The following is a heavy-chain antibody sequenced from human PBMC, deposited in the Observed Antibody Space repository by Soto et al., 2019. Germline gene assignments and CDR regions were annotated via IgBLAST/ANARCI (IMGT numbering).Heavy chain of an antibody. CDR3: AIVRVADSPLDH. V-gene: IGHV3-30*03. Sequence: QVQLVESGGGVVQPGRSLRLSCVGSGFIFSNYGMHWVRQAPGKGLEWVAFISYDGSDILYADSVKGRFTISRDNSKSTLFLHMHRPTAEATAVYFCAIVRVADSPLDHWGQGTLVTVSS. CDR1: GFIFSNYG. J-gene: IGHJ4*02. D-gene: IGHD3-10*02. CDR2: ISYDGSDI.